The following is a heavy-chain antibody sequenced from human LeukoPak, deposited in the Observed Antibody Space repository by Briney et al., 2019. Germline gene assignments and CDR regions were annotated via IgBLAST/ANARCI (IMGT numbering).Heavy chain of an antibody. J-gene: IGHJ4*02. CDR2: IKQDGSEK. CDR1: GFTFSSYW. V-gene: IGHV3-7*01. CDR3: ARGSHYYGSGSYYNGDY. Sequence: RGSLRLSCAASGFTFSSYWMSWVRQAPGKGLEWVANIKQDGSEKYYVDFVKGRFTISRDNAKNSLYLQMNSLRAEDTAVYYCARGSHYYGSGSYYNGDYWGQGTLVTVSS. D-gene: IGHD3-10*01.